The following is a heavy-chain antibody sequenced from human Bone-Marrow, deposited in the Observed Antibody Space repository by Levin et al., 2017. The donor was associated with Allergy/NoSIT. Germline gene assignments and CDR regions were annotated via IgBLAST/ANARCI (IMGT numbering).Heavy chain of an antibody. V-gene: IGHV5-51*04. J-gene: IGHJ4*02. Sequence: GASVKVSCKGSGYSFTTYWIAWVRQMRGKGLDWMGIIYPRDSDTRYSPSFQGQVTISADKPISTAYVQWSSLRASDAAIYYCARIRAATVTTTLDYWGQGTLVTVSS. CDR2: IYPRDSDT. CDR3: ARIRAATVTTTLDY. D-gene: IGHD4-17*01. CDR1: GYSFTTYW.